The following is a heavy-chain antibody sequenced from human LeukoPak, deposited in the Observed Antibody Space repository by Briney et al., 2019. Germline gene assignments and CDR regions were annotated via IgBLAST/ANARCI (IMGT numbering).Heavy chain of an antibody. CDR1: GYTFTSYG. CDR2: ISAYNGNT. V-gene: IGHV1-18*01. CDR3: ARAAGPRVPAAISIGEAFDY. J-gene: IGHJ4*02. Sequence: ASVKVSCKASGYTFTSYGISWVRQAPGQGLEWMGWISAYNGNTNYAQKLQGRVTMTTDTSTSTAYMELRSLRSDDTAVYYCARAAGPRVPAAISIGEAFDYWGQGTLVTVSS. D-gene: IGHD2-2*01.